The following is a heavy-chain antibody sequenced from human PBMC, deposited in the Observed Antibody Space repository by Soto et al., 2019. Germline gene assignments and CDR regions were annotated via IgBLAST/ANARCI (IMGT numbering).Heavy chain of an antibody. Sequence: QLQLQESGSGLVKPSQTLSLTCAVSGGSISSGGYSWSWIRQPPGKGLEWIGYIYHSGSTYYNPSHKSRVITSVDRSKNQFSLKMRSVTAADTAVYYCAAGGGLPRYYWGQGTLVTVSS. CDR3: AAGGGLPRYY. CDR2: IYHSGST. CDR1: GGSISSGGYS. V-gene: IGHV4-30-2*01. J-gene: IGHJ4*02. D-gene: IGHD1-26*01.